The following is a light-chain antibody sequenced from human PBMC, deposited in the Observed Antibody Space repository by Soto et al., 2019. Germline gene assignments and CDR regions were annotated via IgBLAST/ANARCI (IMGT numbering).Light chain of an antibody. V-gene: IGLV3-1*01. CDR2: QDS. Sequence: SYELTQPPSVSVSPGLTASITCSGDKLGDKLAYWYQQKPGQLPVLVIYQDSKRPSGIPERFSGSNSGNTATLTISGTQSMDEADYYCQAWDSSTAVFGTGTKVTVL. J-gene: IGLJ1*01. CDR3: QAWDSSTAV. CDR1: KLGDKL.